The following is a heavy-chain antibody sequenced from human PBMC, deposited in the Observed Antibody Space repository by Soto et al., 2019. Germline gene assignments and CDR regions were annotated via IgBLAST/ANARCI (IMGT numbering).Heavy chain of an antibody. CDR1: GFTFSSYS. CDR2: ISSSSSYI. CDR3: ASSREEPPYSNYDFDY. D-gene: IGHD4-4*01. V-gene: IGHV3-21*01. Sequence: ESGGGLVKPGGSLRLSCAASGFTFSSYSMNWVRQAPGKGLEWVSSISSSSSYIYYADSVKGRFTISRDNAKNSLYLQMNSLRAEDTAVYYCASSREEPPYSNYDFDYWGQGTLVTVSS. J-gene: IGHJ4*02.